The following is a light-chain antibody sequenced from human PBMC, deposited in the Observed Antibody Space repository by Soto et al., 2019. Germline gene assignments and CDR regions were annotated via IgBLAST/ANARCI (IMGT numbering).Light chain of an antibody. CDR2: SAS. CDR3: QQLSRYPLT. Sequence: IQLTQSPSVLSASVGDTVTITCRASQALSNYLAWYQQKPGKAPDLLIYSASTLQSGVPSRFSGSGSETEFSLTIRALQPEDFATYYCQQLSRYPLTFGEGTKVDIK. CDR1: QALSNY. J-gene: IGKJ4*01. V-gene: IGKV1-9*01.